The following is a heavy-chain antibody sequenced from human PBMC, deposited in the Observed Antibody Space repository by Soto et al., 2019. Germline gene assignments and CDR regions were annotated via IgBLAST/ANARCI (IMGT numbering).Heavy chain of an antibody. V-gene: IGHV4-30-4*01. CDR1: GGSISSGDYY. D-gene: IGHD3-10*01. Sequence: PSETLALTCTVSGGSISSGDYYWSWIRQPPGKGLEWIGYIYYSGSTYYNPSLKSRVTISVDTSKNQFSLKLSSVTAADTAVYYGAREFRGYYGSGRPEILGFDDWGQGNRVTVSS. CDR2: IYYSGST. J-gene: IGHJ5*02. CDR3: AREFRGYYGSGRPEILGFDD.